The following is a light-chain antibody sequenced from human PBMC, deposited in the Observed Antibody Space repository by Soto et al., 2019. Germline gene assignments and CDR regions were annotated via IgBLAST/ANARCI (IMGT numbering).Light chain of an antibody. CDR3: QSYDSTLSGLYV. J-gene: IGLJ1*01. Sequence: QPVLTQPPSMSGAPGQRVTISCTGTRANIGAGYDVHWYQQLPGMAPKLLIYGNNKRPSGVPDRFSGSKSGTSASLAITGLQAEDEADYYCQSYDSTLSGLYVLGTGTKLTVL. V-gene: IGLV1-40*01. CDR2: GNN. CDR1: RANIGAGYD.